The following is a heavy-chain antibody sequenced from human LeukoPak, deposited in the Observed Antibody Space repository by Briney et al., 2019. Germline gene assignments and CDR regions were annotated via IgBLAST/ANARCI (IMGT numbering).Heavy chain of an antibody. J-gene: IGHJ6*02. Sequence: PGESLKISCKGSGYSFTSYWIGWVRQMPGKGLEWMGIIYPGDSDTRYSPSFQGQVTISADKFISTAYLQWSSLKASDTAMYYCARAAFVEDGHNPRNYGMDVWGQGTTVTVSS. D-gene: IGHD5-24*01. CDR1: GYSFTSYW. CDR2: IYPGDSDT. V-gene: IGHV5-51*01. CDR3: ARAAFVEDGHNPRNYGMDV.